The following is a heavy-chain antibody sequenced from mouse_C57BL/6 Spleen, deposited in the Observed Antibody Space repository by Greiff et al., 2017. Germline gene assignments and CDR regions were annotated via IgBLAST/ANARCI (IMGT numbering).Heavy chain of an antibody. V-gene: IGHV14-4*01. CDR3: TYSSRHYYAMDY. D-gene: IGHD1-1*01. CDR1: GFNIKDDY. Sequence: VQLQQSGAELVRPGASVKLSCTASGFNIKDDYMHWVKQGPEQGLEWIGWIDPENGDTESASKFPGKATITADTSSNTAYLQLSSLTTDDTSVYYCTYSSRHYYAMDYWCQGTSVTVSS. CDR2: IDPENGDT. J-gene: IGHJ4*01.